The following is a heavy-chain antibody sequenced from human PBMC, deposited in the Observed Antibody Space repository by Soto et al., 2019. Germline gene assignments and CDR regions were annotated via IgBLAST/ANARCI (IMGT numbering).Heavy chain of an antibody. D-gene: IGHD5-12*01. V-gene: IGHV1-46*01. CDR2: INPSGGST. Sequence: GASVKVSCKASGYTFTSCYMHCVRQAPGQGLEWMGIINPSGGSTSYAQKFQGRVTMTRDTSTSTVYMELSSLRSEDTAVYYCARDQSPRGYSGYDSVTYYYYYYGMDVWGQGTTVTVSS. J-gene: IGHJ6*02. CDR3: ARDQSPRGYSGYDSVTYYYYYYGMDV. CDR1: GYTFTSCY.